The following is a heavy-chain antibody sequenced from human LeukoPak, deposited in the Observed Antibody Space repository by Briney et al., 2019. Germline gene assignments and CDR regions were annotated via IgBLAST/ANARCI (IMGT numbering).Heavy chain of an antibody. CDR2: IAYAGT. V-gene: IGHV3-23*01. CDR1: GFTFSDAW. CDR3: ANRYVSEY. Sequence: GGSLRLSCAASGFTFSDAWMSWVRQAPGKGLEWVSTIAYAGTYYADSVKGRFITSRDDSKSTLYLQMNSLRADDTAVYFCANRYVSEYWGQGILVTVSS. D-gene: IGHD3-16*01. J-gene: IGHJ4*02.